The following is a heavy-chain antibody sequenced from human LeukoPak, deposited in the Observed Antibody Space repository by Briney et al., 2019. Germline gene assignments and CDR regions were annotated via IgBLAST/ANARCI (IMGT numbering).Heavy chain of an antibody. D-gene: IGHD2-2*01. V-gene: IGHV3-33*01. Sequence: GRSLRLSCAASGCTFSSYGMHWVRQAPGKGLEWVAVIWYDGSNKYYADSVKGRFTISRDNSKNTLYLQMNSLRAEDTAVYYCARDPCSSTSCYLDFDYWGQGTLVTVSS. CDR1: GCTFSSYG. J-gene: IGHJ4*02. CDR3: ARDPCSSTSCYLDFDY. CDR2: IWYDGSNK.